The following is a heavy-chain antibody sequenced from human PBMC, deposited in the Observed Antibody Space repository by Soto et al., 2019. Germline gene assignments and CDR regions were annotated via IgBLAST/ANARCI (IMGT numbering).Heavy chain of an antibody. CDR3: ARDQQQLVMANWFDP. CDR1: GYTFTSYD. Sequence: ASVKVSCKASGYTFTSYDINWVRQATGQGLEWMGWMNPNSGNTGYAQKFQGRVTMTRNTSISTAYMELSSLRSEDTAVYYCARDQQQLVMANWFDPWGQGTLVTVSS. J-gene: IGHJ5*02. V-gene: IGHV1-8*01. CDR2: MNPNSGNT. D-gene: IGHD6-13*01.